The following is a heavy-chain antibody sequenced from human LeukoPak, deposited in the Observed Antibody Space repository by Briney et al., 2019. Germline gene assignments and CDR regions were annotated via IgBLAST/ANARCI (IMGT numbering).Heavy chain of an antibody. CDR2: IDSNGNTI. Sequence: PGGSLRLSCAASGITLKNAWMHWVRQAPGEGLVWVSRIDSNGNTINYADSVKGRFTISRDNARNTLYLQMNGLRVEDTALYFCATAGNYRFDNWGQGTLVTVSS. CDR1: GITLKNAW. V-gene: IGHV3-74*01. CDR3: ATAGNYRFDN. D-gene: IGHD1-7*01. J-gene: IGHJ4*02.